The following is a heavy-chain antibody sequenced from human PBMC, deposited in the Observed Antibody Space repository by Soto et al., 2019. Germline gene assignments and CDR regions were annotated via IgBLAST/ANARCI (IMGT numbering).Heavy chain of an antibody. CDR2: ISYDGSNK. J-gene: IGHJ4*02. Sequence: QVQLVESGGGVVQPGRSLRLSCAASGFTFSSYGMHWVRQAPGKGLEWVAVISYDGSNKYYVDSVKGRFTISRNNSKNTLYLQMNSLTAEDTSVYYCAKGSGATNYWGQGTLVTVSS. D-gene: IGHD3-3*01. CDR1: GFTFSSYG. CDR3: AKGSGATNY. V-gene: IGHV3-30*18.